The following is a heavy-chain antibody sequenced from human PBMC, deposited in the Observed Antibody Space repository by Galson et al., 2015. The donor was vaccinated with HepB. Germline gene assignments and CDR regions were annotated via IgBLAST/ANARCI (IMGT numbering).Heavy chain of an antibody. Sequence: SVKVSCKASGYTFTSYYMHWVRQAPGQGLEWMGIINPSGGSTSYAQKLQGRVTMTRDTSTSTVYMELSSLRSEDTAVYYCARYRGSTSWPPHFDYWGQGTLVTVSS. CDR3: ARYRGSTSWPPHFDY. CDR1: GYTFTSYY. CDR2: INPSGGST. V-gene: IGHV1-46*04. J-gene: IGHJ4*02. D-gene: IGHD2-2*01.